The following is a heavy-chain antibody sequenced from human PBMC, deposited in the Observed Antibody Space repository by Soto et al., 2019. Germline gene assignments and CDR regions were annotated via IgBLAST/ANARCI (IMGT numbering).Heavy chain of an antibody. CDR3: ARGRYSGYAFFAYLDS. V-gene: IGHV1-3*01. CDR1: GYTFTSYA. CDR2: INAGNGNT. D-gene: IGHD5-12*01. J-gene: IGHJ4*02. Sequence: ASVKVSCKASGYTFTSYAMHWVRQAPGQRLEWMGWINAGNGNTKYSQKFQGRVTITRDTSASTAYMELSSLRSEDTAVYYCARGRYSGYAFFAYLDSWCQGALLTISS.